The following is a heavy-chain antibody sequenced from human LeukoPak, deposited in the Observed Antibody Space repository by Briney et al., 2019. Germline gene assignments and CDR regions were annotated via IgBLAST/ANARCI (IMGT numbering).Heavy chain of an antibody. CDR3: ARDRKRLVPYYYYYYMDV. V-gene: IGHV3-48*03. CDR1: GFTFSSYE. CDR2: ISSSGSTI. D-gene: IGHD6-13*01. J-gene: IGHJ6*03. Sequence: GGSLRLSCAASGFTFSSYEMNWVRQAPGKGLEWVSYISSSGSTIYYADSVKGRFTISRDNAKNSLYLQMNSLRAEDTAVYYCARDRKRLVPYYYYYYMDVWGKGTTVTVSS.